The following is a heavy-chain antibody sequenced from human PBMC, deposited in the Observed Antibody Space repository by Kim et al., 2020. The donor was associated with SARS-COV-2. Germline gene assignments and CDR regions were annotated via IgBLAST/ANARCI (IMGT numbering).Heavy chain of an antibody. J-gene: IGHJ4*02. CDR3: ARAGLDGHVYVGYFDY. V-gene: IGHV3-23*03. D-gene: IGHD3-10*02. Sequence: DSVKGRFTIARDNAKSTLYLQMNSLTADDTALYYCARAGLDGHVYVGYFDYWGRGTLVTVSS.